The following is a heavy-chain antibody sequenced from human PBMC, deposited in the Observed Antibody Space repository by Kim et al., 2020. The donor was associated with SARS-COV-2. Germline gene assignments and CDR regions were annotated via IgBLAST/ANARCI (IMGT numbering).Heavy chain of an antibody. J-gene: IGHJ1*01. D-gene: IGHD3-22*01. Sequence: SLKSRVTISVDTSKNQFSLKLSSVTAADTAVYYCARPGSDSSGYFGYFQHWGQGTLVTVSS. CDR3: ARPGSDSSGYFGYFQH. V-gene: IGHV4-39*01.